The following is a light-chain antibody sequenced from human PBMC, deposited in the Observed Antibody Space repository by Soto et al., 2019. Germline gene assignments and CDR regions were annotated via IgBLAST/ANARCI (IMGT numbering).Light chain of an antibody. CDR2: DAS. V-gene: IGKV3-11*01. CDR3: QQRSNWPT. CDR1: QSVNSY. J-gene: IGKJ2*01. Sequence: EIVLTQSPATLSLSPGERATLSCRASQSVNSYLAWYQQKPGQAPRLLIYDASNRAAAIPVRFSGSGSGTDFTLTISSLEPEDFAVYYCQQRSNWPTCGQGTKLEIK.